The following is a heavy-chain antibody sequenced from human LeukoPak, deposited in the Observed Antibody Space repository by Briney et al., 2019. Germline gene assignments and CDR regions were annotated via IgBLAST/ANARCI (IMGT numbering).Heavy chain of an antibody. Sequence: GGSLRLSCAASGFTFSSYSMNWVRQAPGKGLEWVSSISSSSSYIYYADSVKGRFTISRDNAKNSLYLQMNSLRAEDTAVYYCARDRNLYYFDYWGQGTLATVSS. CDR1: GFTFSSYS. CDR2: ISSSSSYI. D-gene: IGHD1-14*01. V-gene: IGHV3-21*01. CDR3: ARDRNLYYFDY. J-gene: IGHJ4*02.